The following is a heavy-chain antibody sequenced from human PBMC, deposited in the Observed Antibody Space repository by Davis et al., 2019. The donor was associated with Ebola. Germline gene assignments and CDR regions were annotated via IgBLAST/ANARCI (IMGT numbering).Heavy chain of an antibody. D-gene: IGHD1-7*01. J-gene: IGHJ4*02. CDR2: ISAYNGNT. Sequence: ASVKVSCKASGYTFTSYGISWVRQAPGQGFEWMGWISAYNGNTNYAQKLQGRVTMTTDTSTSTAYMELRSLRSDDTAVYYCARYKLELRSARDPPDYWGQGTLVTVSS. CDR3: ARYKLELRSARDPPDY. CDR1: GYTFTSYG. V-gene: IGHV1-18*04.